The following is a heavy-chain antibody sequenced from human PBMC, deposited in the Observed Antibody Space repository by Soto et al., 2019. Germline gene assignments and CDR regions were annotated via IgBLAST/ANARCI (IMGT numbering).Heavy chain of an antibody. CDR2: IYYSGRT. V-gene: IGHV4-39*01. Sequence: SETLSLTCTVSGGSISGSPYYWGWIRQPPGKGLEYIGSIYYSGRTYYNPSLKSRVTVSVDTSKNQFSLKLSSVSAADTAVFYCVRHGSGSYLPIDYWGQGTLVTVSS. CDR1: GGSISGSPYY. CDR3: VRHGSGSYLPIDY. J-gene: IGHJ4*02. D-gene: IGHD3-10*01.